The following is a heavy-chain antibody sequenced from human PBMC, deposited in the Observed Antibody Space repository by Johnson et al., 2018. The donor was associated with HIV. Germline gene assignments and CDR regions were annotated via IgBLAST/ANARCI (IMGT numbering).Heavy chain of an antibody. Sequence: QMQLVESGGGLVQPGGSLRLSCAASGFTFSSYAMSWVRQAPGNGLAWVAVILYRGSHNYSADSVKGRFTISRDNSKKTLYLQMTSLRPEDTAVYYCARSWGNDAFDIWGQGTKVTVSS. J-gene: IGHJ3*02. D-gene: IGHD1-26*01. V-gene: IGHV3-30*04. CDR1: GFTFSSYA. CDR3: ARSWGNDAFDI. CDR2: ILYRGSHN.